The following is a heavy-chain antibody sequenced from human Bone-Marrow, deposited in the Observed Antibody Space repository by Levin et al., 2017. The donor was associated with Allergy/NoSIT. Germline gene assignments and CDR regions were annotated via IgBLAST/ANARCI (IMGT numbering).Heavy chain of an antibody. CDR3: ARARPDPLGYCSGGSCLNYFDY. CDR1: GGSISSGGYY. D-gene: IGHD2-15*01. V-gene: IGHV4-31*03. CDR2: IYYSGST. J-gene: IGHJ4*02. Sequence: SETLSLTCTVSGGSISSGGYYWSWIRQHPGKGLEWIGYIYYSGSTYYNPSLKSRVTISVDTSKNQFSLKLSSVTAADTAVYYCARARPDPLGYCSGGSCLNYFDYWGQGTLVTVSS.